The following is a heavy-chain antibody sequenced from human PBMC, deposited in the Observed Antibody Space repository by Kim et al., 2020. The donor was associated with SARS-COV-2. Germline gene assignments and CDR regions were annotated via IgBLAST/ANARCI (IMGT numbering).Heavy chain of an antibody. CDR3: ARRPGTAAAGTAHFDP. J-gene: IGHJ5*02. CDR2: IGGLDGGI. V-gene: IGHV3-23*01. D-gene: IGHD6-13*01. Sequence: GGSLRLSCAASGFSFGIYAMSWVRQAPGKGLEWVSTIGGLDGGIFHADSVKGRFTISRDNSKNTLYLQMTNLKTEDTATYYCARRPGTAAAGTAHFDPWGEGPLVTVPS. CDR1: GFSFGIYA.